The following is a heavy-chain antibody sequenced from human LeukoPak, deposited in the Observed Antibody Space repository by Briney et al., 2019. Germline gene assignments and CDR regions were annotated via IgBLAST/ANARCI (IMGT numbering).Heavy chain of an antibody. CDR3: AKDDAWLQYGN. V-gene: IGHV3-23*01. CDR2: ISPNGVIT. D-gene: IGHD5-24*01. J-gene: IGHJ4*02. CDR1: GFTFSSHG. Sequence: GGTLRLSCAASGFTFSSHGMNWVRQAPGKGLEWVSGISPNGVITYYADSVKGRFTISRDNSKGTVYLQMNSLRPEDTAVYYCAKDDAWLQYGNWGRGTLVTVSS.